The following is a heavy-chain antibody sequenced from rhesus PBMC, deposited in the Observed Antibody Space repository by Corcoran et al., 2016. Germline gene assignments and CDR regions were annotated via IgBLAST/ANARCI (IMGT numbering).Heavy chain of an antibody. D-gene: IGHD6-25*01. CDR1: GGSISSSY. Sequence: QLQLQESGPGLVKPSETLSVTCAVSGGSISSSYWSWIRQAPGKGLVWIGYIYGSGSSTNYNPSLKSRGTLSVDTAKNQLSLKLSSVTTADTAVYYCAREGRSGSWDFDYWGQGVLVTVSS. CDR2: IYGSGSST. CDR3: AREGRSGSWDFDY. V-gene: IGHV4-169*02. J-gene: IGHJ4*01.